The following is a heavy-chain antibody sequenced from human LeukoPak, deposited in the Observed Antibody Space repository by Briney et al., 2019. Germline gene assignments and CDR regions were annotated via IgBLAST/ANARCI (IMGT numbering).Heavy chain of an antibody. CDR1: GFTFSSYA. CDR2: ISGSGGST. D-gene: IGHD4-17*01. Sequence: PGGSLRLSCAASGFTFSSYAMSWVRPAPGKGLEWVSAISGSGGSTYYADSVKGRFTISRDNSKNTLYLQMNSLRAEDTAVYYCAKSGPPDEMTTVTVPFDYWGQGTLVTVSS. V-gene: IGHV3-23*01. J-gene: IGHJ4*02. CDR3: AKSGPPDEMTTVTVPFDY.